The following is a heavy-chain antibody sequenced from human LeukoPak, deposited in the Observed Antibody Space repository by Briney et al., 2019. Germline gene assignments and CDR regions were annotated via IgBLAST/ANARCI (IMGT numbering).Heavy chain of an antibody. V-gene: IGHV1-2*02. CDR3: ARPRGGGSGSYFY. CDR2: INPNSGGT. J-gene: IGHJ4*02. D-gene: IGHD3-10*01. Sequence: ASVKVSCKAFGYTFTGYYMHWVRQAPGQGLEWMGWINPNSGGTNYAQKFHGRVTITRDTSISTAYMELSRLRSDDTAVYYCARPRGGGSGSYFYWGQGTLVTVSS. CDR1: GYTFTGYY.